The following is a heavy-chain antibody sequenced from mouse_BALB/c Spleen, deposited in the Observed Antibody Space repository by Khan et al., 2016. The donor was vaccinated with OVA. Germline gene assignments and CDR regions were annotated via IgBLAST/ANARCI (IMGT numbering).Heavy chain of an antibody. CDR3: TRSYDSYYFDY. V-gene: IGHV1-5*01. J-gene: IGHJ2*01. Sequence: VQLKQSGTVLARPGASVKMSCKASGYSFTSYWMHWVKQRPGQGLEWIGAIYPGISDTRYNQNFKGKATLTAVSSASTAYMEFNSLTNEDSAVYYCTRSYDSYYFDYWGQGTTLTVSS. CDR1: GYSFTSYW. D-gene: IGHD2-4*01. CDR2: IYPGISDT.